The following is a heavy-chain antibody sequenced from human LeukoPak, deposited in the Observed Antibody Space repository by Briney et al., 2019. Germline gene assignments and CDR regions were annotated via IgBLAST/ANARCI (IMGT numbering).Heavy chain of an antibody. V-gene: IGHV1-2*02. J-gene: IGHJ5*02. CDR3: ARGVHDFWSGYYSP. D-gene: IGHD3-3*01. CDR1: GYTFTSYY. CDR2: INPNSGGT. Sequence: ASVKVSCKASGYTFTSYYMHWVRQAPGQGLEWMGWINPNSGGTNYAQKFQGRVTMTRDTSISTAYMELSRLRSDDTAVYYCARGVHDFWSGYYSPWGQGTLVTVSS.